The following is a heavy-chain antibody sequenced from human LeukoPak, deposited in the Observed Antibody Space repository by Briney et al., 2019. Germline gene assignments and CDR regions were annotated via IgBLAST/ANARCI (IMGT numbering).Heavy chain of an antibody. V-gene: IGHV3-23*01. J-gene: IGHJ3*01. CDR1: GFIFSNYA. CDR2: ISASGGTT. CDR3: AKDPQARYYGSGSYYDGDAFDV. Sequence: PGGSLRLSCGASGFIFSNYAMTWVRQTPGKGLEWVSVISASGGTTYYADSMTGRFTISRDNSKNTLYLQMHSLRAEDTAVYYCAKDPQARYYGSGSYYDGDAFDVWGQGTMVTVSS. D-gene: IGHD3-10*01.